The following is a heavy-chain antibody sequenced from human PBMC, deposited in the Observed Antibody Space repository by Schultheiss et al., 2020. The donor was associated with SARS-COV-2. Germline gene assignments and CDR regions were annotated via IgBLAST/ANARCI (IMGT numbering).Heavy chain of an antibody. Sequence: GSLRLSCAASGFTFSSYSMNWVRQAPGKGLEWVSSISSSSSYIYYADSVKGRFTISRDNAKNSLYLQMNSLRAEDTAVYYCASNDVVVAGFWFDPWGQGTLVTVSS. CDR2: ISSSSSYI. CDR3: ASNDVVVAGFWFDP. V-gene: IGHV3-21*01. D-gene: IGHD2-15*01. CDR1: GFTFSSYS. J-gene: IGHJ5*02.